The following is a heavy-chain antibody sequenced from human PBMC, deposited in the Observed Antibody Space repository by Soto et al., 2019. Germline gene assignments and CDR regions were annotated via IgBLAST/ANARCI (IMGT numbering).Heavy chain of an antibody. D-gene: IGHD6-13*01. CDR2: ISYEGSSK. CDR3: AKEIAVAGDPFYYFGLDG. J-gene: IGHJ6*02. V-gene: IGHV3-30*18. CDR1: GFTFRTSG. Sequence: QVQLVESGGGVVQPGRSLRLSCAASGFTFRTSGMHWVRQAPGKGLEWVGFISYEGSSKYYADSVKGRFTIARDNSTNTLYLQMSSLRGEDTAVYYCAKEIAVAGDPFYYFGLDGWGQGNTVTVSS.